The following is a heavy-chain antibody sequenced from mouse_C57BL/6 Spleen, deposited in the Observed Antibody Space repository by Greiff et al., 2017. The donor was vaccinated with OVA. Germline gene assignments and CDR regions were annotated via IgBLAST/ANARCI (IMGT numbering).Heavy chain of an antibody. Sequence: VQLQQSGAELVRPGASVKLSCTASGFNIKDYYMHWVKQRPEKGLEWIGRIDPEDGDTEYAPKLQGKATMTADTSSNTAYLQLSSLTSEDTAVYYCTTEGTTALDYWGQGTTLTVSS. CDR1: GFNIKDYY. D-gene: IGHD1-2*01. CDR3: TTEGTTALDY. V-gene: IGHV14-1*01. CDR2: IDPEDGDT. J-gene: IGHJ2*01.